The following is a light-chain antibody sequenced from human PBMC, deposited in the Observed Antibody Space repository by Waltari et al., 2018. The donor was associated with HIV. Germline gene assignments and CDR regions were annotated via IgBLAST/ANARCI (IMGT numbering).Light chain of an antibody. CDR3: QQYYSVPYT. CDR2: GAS. CDR1: QTITNNY. J-gene: IGKJ2*01. Sequence: EIVLTQSPGTLSVSPGESATLSCRASQTITNNYLAWFQQKPGQAPRLLIYGASSRAPGVSDRFSGSGSGTDFTLTISSLQAEDVAVYYCQQYYSVPYTFGQGTKLEIK. V-gene: IGKV3-20*01.